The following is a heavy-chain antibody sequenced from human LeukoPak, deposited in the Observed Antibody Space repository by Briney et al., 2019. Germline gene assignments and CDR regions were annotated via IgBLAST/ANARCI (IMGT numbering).Heavy chain of an antibody. D-gene: IGHD4-17*01. Sequence: SETLSLTCTVSGGSISSYYWSWIRQPPGKGLEWIGHIYYSGSTNYNPSLKSRVTISVDTSKNQFSLKLSSVTAADTAVYYCALIAGMTTVTTGVFDPWGQGTLVTVSS. CDR1: GGSISSYY. CDR3: ALIAGMTTVTTGVFDP. CDR2: IYYSGST. J-gene: IGHJ5*02. V-gene: IGHV4-59*08.